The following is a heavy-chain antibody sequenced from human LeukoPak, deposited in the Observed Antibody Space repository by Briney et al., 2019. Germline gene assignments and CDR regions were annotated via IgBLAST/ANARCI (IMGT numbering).Heavy chain of an antibody. CDR1: GGSFSGYY. D-gene: IGHD3-10*01. CDR2: INHSGST. Sequence: KPSETLSLTCAVYGGSFSGYYWSWIRQPPGKGLEWIGEINHSGSTNYNPSLKSRVTISVDTSKNQLSLKLSSVTAADTAVYYCARGSNVTMVRGVIVARGELGHNWFDPWGQGTLVTVSS. J-gene: IGHJ5*02. V-gene: IGHV4-34*01. CDR3: ARGSNVTMVRGVIVARGELGHNWFDP.